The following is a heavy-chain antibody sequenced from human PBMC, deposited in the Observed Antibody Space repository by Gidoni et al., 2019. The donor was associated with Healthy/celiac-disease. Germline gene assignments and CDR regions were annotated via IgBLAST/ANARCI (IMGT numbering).Heavy chain of an antibody. CDR1: GYTFTSYG. Sequence: QVQLVQSGAEVKKPGASVKVSCKASGYTFTSYGISWVRQAPGQGLEWMGWISAYNGNTNYAQKLQGRVTMTTDTSTSTAYMELRSLRSDDTAVYYCARDLSLSGCSSCDSYYYYGMDVWGQGTTVTVSS. J-gene: IGHJ6*02. V-gene: IGHV1-18*01. CDR3: ARDLSLSGCSSCDSYYYYGMDV. D-gene: IGHD2-21*01. CDR2: ISAYNGNT.